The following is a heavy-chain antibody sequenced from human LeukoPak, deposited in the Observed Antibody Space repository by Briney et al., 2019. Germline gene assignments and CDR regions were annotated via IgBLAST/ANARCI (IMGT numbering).Heavy chain of an antibody. CDR2: INHSGST. CDR1: GGSFSGYY. D-gene: IGHD2-2*01. J-gene: IGHJ6*02. Sequence: PSETLSLTCAVYGGSFSGYYWSWIRQPPGKGLEWIGEINHSGSTNYNPSLKSRVTISVDTSKNQFSLKLSSVTAADTAVYYCASSGRRIVVVPAARDYYGMDVWGQGTTVTVSS. CDR3: ASSGRRIVVVPAARDYYGMDV. V-gene: IGHV4-34*01.